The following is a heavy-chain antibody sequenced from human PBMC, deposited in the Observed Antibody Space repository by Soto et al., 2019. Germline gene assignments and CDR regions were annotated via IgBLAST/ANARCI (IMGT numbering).Heavy chain of an antibody. Sequence: QVQLVQSGAEVKKPGASVKVTCTASGYTFKSFGVSWVRQAPGQGLEWMGWIRGYSGNTNYEQKFQGRITFTTDPSTSKPYIELRSLRSDDTEMCYSARDNGTDVRFRWSDPWGQRALVSVSS. CDR1: GYTFKSFG. CDR3: ARDNGTDVRFRWSDP. V-gene: IGHV1-18*01. J-gene: IGHJ5*02. D-gene: IGHD1-7*01. CDR2: IRGYSGNT.